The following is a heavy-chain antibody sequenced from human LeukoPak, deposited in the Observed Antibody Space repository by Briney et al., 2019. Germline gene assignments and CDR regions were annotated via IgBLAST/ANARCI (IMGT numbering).Heavy chain of an antibody. J-gene: IGHJ4*02. V-gene: IGHV3-53*01. Sequence: GGSLRLSCAASGFTFSSYSMNWVRQAPGKGLEWVSIIYSDSDGSTYYADSVKGRFTISRDNFKNTVYLQMNSLRVEDTAVYYCARGGAPNLADYWGQGTLVTVSS. D-gene: IGHD1-14*01. CDR3: ARGGAPNLADY. CDR1: GFTFSSYS. CDR2: IYSDSDGST.